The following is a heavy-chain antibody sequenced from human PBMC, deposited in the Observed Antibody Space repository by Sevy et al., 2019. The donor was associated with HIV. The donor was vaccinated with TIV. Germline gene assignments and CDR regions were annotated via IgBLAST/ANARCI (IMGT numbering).Heavy chain of an antibody. CDR3: ARDKGRGLYY. CDR2: IKRDGSDT. D-gene: IGHD3-10*01. Sequence: GGSLRLSCAASQFIFSKYWMTWVRQAPGKGLEWVANIKRDGSDTYYVDSVKGRFTISRDNTKNALYLQMNSLRADDTAVYYCARDKGRGLYYWGQGVLVTVSS. CDR1: QFIFSKYW. J-gene: IGHJ4*02. V-gene: IGHV3-7*01.